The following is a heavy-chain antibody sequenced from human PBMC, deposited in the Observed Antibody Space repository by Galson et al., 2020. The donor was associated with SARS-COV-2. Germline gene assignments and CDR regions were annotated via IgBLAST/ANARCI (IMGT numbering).Heavy chain of an antibody. J-gene: IGHJ3*01. CDR2: VSYSGTA. CDR1: GGSITSSPSY. D-gene: IGHD3-22*01. V-gene: IGHV4-39*01. CDR3: ARHMSGITVTSAFHL. Sequence: SETLSLTCTVSGGSITSSPSYWGWIRQPPGKGLEWVASVSYSGTAYYNPSLKSRVTISVDTSKNQFSLTLSSVTAADTALYYCARHMSGITVTSAFHLWGQGTLVSVSS.